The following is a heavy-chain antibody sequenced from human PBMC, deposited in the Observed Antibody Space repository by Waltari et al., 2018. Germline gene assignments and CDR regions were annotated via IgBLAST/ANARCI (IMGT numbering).Heavy chain of an antibody. CDR1: GYPFSSYV. D-gene: IGHD2-15*01. V-gene: IGHV1-3*01. J-gene: IGHJ4*02. Sequence: QVQLVQSGPEVKKPGASVRISCKTSGYPFSSYVMHWVRQAPGQGIEWMGWINAASTTTKYSQKFQGRVTITRDTSTSTGYLELNSLTPEDTAVYYCARAGWLDYWGQGTLVTVSS. CDR2: INAASTTT. CDR3: ARAGWLDY.